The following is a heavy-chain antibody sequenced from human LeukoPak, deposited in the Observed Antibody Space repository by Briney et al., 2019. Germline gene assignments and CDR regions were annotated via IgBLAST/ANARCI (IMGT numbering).Heavy chain of an antibody. J-gene: IGHJ4*02. CDR2: IKTKTEGGTR. CDR3: TTEFGGQGY. V-gene: IGHV3-15*01. CDR1: GFTFSNVW. Sequence: PGGSLRLSCAVPGFTFSNVWMSWVRQAPGKGLEWVGRIKTKTEGGTRDYAAPVKGRFSISGDDSKNTLYLQMSSLKTEDTAVYYCTTEFGGQGYWGQGTLVTVSA. D-gene: IGHD4-23*01.